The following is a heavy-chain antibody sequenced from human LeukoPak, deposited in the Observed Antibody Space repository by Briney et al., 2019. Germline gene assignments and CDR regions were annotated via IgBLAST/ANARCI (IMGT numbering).Heavy chain of an antibody. CDR2: ISSGSTI. CDR3: ARDVPAYCGGDCPNPY. J-gene: IGHJ4*02. V-gene: IGHV3-48*03. Sequence: GGSLRLSCAASGFTFSSYEMNWVRQAPGKGLEWVSYISSGSTIYYADSVKGRFTISRDNAKNSLYLQMNSLRAEDTAVYYCARDVPAYCGGDCPNPYWGQGTLVTVSS. D-gene: IGHD2-21*02. CDR1: GFTFSSYE.